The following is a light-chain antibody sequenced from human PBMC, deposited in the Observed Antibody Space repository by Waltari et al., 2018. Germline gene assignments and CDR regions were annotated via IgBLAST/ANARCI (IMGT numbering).Light chain of an antibody. CDR1: TGAVTNGHY. CDR3: LLSYSDARV. V-gene: IGLV7-46*01. CDR2: DTN. Sequence: QAVVTQEPSLTVSPGGTVTLTCGSSTGAVTNGHYPSWSQQKPGQAPRTLIYDTNNKHSWTPARFSGSLLGGKAALTLSGAQPEDEAEYYCLLSYSDARVFGGGTKVTVL. J-gene: IGLJ3*02.